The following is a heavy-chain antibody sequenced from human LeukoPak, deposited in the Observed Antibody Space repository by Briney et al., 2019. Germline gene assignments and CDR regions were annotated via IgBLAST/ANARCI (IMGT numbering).Heavy chain of an antibody. D-gene: IGHD6-13*01. CDR1: GFTVSTNC. J-gene: IGHJ4*02. V-gene: IGHV3-66*01. CDR3: AGRRKEAAAYDH. Sequence: PGGSLRLSCAASGFTVSTNCMSWVRLAPGKGLEWVSLLHSDGNKYYAESVKGRFTISTDNSKNTLYLQMNSLRVEDTAVYYCAGRRKEAAAYDHWGQGTLVTVSS. CDR2: LHSDGNK.